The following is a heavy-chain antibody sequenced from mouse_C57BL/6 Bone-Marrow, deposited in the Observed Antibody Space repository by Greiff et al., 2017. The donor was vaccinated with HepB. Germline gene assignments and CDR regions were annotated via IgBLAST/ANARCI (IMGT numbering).Heavy chain of an antibody. CDR2: IHPNSGST. D-gene: IGHD3-3*01. V-gene: IGHV1-64*01. J-gene: IGHJ1*03. Sequence: VKLQQSGAELVKPGASVKLSCKASGYTFTSYWMHWVKQRPGQGLEWIGMIHPNSGSTNYNEKFKSKATLTVDKSSSTAYMQLSSLTSEDSAVYYCRDGTYFDVWGTGTTVTVSS. CDR3: RDGTYFDV. CDR1: GYTFTSYW.